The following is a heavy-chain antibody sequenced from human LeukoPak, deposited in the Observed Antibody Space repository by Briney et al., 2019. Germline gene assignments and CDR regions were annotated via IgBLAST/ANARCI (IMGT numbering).Heavy chain of an antibody. CDR3: ARGRRGPFDY. Sequence: GGSLRLSCAASGFTFSSYSMNWVRQAPGKGLEWVSYISSSSVTIYYADSVTGRFTISRDNGKNSLYLQMNSLRADDTGVYYCARGRRGPFDYWGQGTLVTVSS. CDR1: GFTFSSYS. V-gene: IGHV3-48*01. CDR2: ISSSSVTI. J-gene: IGHJ4*02. D-gene: IGHD3-10*01.